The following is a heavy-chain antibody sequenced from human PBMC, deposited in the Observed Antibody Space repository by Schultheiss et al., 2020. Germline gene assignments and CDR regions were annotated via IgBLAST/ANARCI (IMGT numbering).Heavy chain of an antibody. CDR3: ARVTYGDYGADAFDI. D-gene: IGHD4-17*01. Sequence: SETLSLTCTVSGGSISSGSYYWGWIRQPPGKGLEWIGSIYYSGSTYYNPSLKSRVTISVDTSKNQFSLKLSSVTAADTAVYYCARVTYGDYGADAFDIWGQGTMVTVSS. J-gene: IGHJ3*02. CDR2: IYYSGST. CDR1: GGSISSGSYY. V-gene: IGHV4-39*07.